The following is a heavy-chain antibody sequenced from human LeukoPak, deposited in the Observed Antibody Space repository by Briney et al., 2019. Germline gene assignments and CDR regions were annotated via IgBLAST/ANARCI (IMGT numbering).Heavy chain of an antibody. Sequence: ASVKVSCKASGYTFTSYGISWVRQAPGQGLEWMGWISAYNGNTNYAQKLQGRVTMTTDTSTSTAYMELRSLRSDDTAVYYCAREPHYYGSGTLMEDYWGQGTLVTVSS. CDR2: ISAYNGNT. D-gene: IGHD3-10*01. CDR1: GYTFTSYG. CDR3: AREPHYYGSGTLMEDY. V-gene: IGHV1-18*01. J-gene: IGHJ4*02.